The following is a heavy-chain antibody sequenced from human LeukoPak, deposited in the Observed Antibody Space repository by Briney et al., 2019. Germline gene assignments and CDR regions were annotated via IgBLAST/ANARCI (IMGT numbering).Heavy chain of an antibody. CDR2: INPNSGGT. V-gene: IGHV1-2*04. J-gene: IGHJ4*02. CDR3: ARGTFERFGEFYPYFDY. CDR1: GYTFTGYY. D-gene: IGHD3-10*01. Sequence: ASVKVSCKASGYTFTGYYMHWVRQAPGQGLEWMGWINPNSGGTNYAQKFQGWVTMTRDTSISTAYMELSRLRSDDTAVYYCARGTFERFGEFYPYFDYWGQGTLVTVSS.